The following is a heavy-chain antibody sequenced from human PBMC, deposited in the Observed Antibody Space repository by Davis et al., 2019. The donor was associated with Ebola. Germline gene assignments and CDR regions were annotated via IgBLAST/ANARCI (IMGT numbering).Heavy chain of an antibody. Sequence: GESLKISCAVSGFTFNSYAMSWVRQAPGKGLEWVSGISATGGSTYYLSSVKGRITISRDFSKSTLFLQMNSLRAEDTAVYYCAKDPVNIKSTYDYVWGSLWGQGTLVTVSS. CDR3: AKDPVNIKSTYDYVWGSL. CDR1: GFTFNSYA. D-gene: IGHD3-16*01. J-gene: IGHJ4*02. V-gene: IGHV3-23*01. CDR2: ISATGGST.